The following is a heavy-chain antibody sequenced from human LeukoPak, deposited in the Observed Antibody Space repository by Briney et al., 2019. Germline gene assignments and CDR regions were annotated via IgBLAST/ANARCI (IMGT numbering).Heavy chain of an antibody. J-gene: IGHJ4*02. CDR1: GGSISTSSYF. Sequence: SETLSLTCTVSGGSISTSSYFGGWVRQPRGEGRGWLVSISYSENTQYHLSLESRVTISVDTMKNQFYLKVTSVTAADTAVYYCARQGSGYGFGYVTYWGQGALVTVSS. D-gene: IGHD5-18*01. CDR2: ISYSENT. V-gene: IGHV4-39*01. CDR3: ARQGSGYGFGYVTY.